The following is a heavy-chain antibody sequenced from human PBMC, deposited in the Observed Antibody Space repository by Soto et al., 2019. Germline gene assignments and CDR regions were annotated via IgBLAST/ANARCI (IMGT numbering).Heavy chain of an antibody. CDR1: GFTFTSYG. D-gene: IGHD3-16*01. J-gene: IGHJ1*01. CDR3: ATFGADSGGYEYFQR. V-gene: IGHV3-23*01. Sequence: EVQLLESGGGLEPPGGSLRLSCVTSGFTFTSYGMSWVRQAPGKGLEWVSAISGSSDTYYPDSVKGRFTISRDISRSTLYLQMNSLRAEDTAVYYCATFGADSGGYEYFQRWGQGCLVTVSS. CDR2: ISGSSDT.